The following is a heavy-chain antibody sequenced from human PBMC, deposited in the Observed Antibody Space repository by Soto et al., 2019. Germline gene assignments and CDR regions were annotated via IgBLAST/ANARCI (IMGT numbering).Heavy chain of an antibody. CDR2: INGGDDSE. CDR3: ARDRFDSSGYYYTYYYYYGMDV. V-gene: IGHV3-23*01. CDR1: GFNFRSSP. J-gene: IGHJ6*02. D-gene: IGHD3-22*01. Sequence: GGSLRLSCAVSGFNFRSSPMSWVRRAPGKGLEWVSGINGGDDSEHYADSVRGRFTITRDNSKNTLYLQMNSLRAEDTAVYYCARDRFDSSGYYYTYYYYYGMDVWGQGTTVTV.